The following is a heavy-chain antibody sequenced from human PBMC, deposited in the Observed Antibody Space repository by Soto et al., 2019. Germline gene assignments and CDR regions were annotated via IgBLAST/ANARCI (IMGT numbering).Heavy chain of an antibody. J-gene: IGHJ6*02. CDR3: ARGRILLWFGELLALDYYYGMDV. V-gene: IGHV4-34*01. D-gene: IGHD3-10*01. CDR1: GGSFSGYY. CDR2: INHSGST. Sequence: SETLSLTCAVYGGSFSGYYWSWIRQPPGKGLEWIGEINHSGSTNYNPSLKSRVTIPVDTSKNQFSLKLSSVTAADTAVYYCARGRILLWFGELLALDYYYGMDVWGQGTMVTVSS.